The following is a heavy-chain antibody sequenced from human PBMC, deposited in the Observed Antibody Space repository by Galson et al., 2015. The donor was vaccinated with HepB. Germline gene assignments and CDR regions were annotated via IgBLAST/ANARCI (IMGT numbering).Heavy chain of an antibody. CDR3: ATTGSGYDHTFDY. CDR2: INPSGGST. J-gene: IGHJ4*02. D-gene: IGHD5-12*01. Sequence: SVKVSCKASGYTFTSYYMHWVRQAPGQGLEWMGIINPSGGSTSYAQKFQGRVTMTRDTSTSTVYMELSSLRSEDTAVYYCATTGSGYDHTFDYWGQGTLVTVSS. CDR1: GYTFTSYY. V-gene: IGHV1-46*03.